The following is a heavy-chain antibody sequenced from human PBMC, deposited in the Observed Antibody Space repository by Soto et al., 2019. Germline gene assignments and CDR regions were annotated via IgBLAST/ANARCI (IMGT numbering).Heavy chain of an antibody. Sequence: QVQLQESGPGLVKPSQTLSLTCTVSGGSISSGDYYWSWIRQPPGKGLEWIGYIYYSGSTYYNPXXKSQVPISVCXXKXQXXLKLSSVTAADTAVYYCAREKGRYVDWLSGYGMDVWGQGTTVTASS. CDR2: IYYSGST. V-gene: IGHV4-30-4*01. D-gene: IGHD3-9*01. J-gene: IGHJ6*02. CDR1: GGSISSGDYY. CDR3: AREKGRYVDWLSGYGMDV.